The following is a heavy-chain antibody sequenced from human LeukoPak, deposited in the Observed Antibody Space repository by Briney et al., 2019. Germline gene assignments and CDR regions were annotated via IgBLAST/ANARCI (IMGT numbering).Heavy chain of an antibody. CDR2: IGVDGTST. D-gene: IGHD2-21*02. J-gene: IGHJ3*02. CDR3: AKWRPTALSTEAFDI. CDR1: AFMFSNYA. Sequence: PGGSLRLSCAASAFMFSNYAMTWVCQAPGKGLEWVSTIGVDGTSTFYADSVKGRPTISRDNSKNTLYLQMNSLRADDTALYYCAKWRPTALSTEAFDIWGQGTMVTVSS. V-gene: IGHV3-23*01.